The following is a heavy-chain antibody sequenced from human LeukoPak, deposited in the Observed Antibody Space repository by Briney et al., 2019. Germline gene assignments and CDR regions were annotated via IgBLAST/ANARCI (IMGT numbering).Heavy chain of an antibody. V-gene: IGHV1-18*01. CDR1: GYSFSSYG. CDR2: ISAYNGNT. CDR3: ARASDIVLVVAATPYFDY. D-gene: IGHD2-15*01. Sequence: ASVKGSCKASGYSFSSYGISWVRQAPGQGLEWMGWISAYNGNTNYAQKLQGRVSMTIDTSTRTAYMELRSLRSDDTAVYFCARASDIVLVVAATPYFDYWGQGTLVTVSS. J-gene: IGHJ4*02.